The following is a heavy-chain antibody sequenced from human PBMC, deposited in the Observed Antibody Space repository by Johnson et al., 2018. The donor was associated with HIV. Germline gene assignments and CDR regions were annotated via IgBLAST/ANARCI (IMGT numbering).Heavy chain of an antibody. J-gene: IGHJ3*02. CDR1: GFTVTSNE. Sequence: VQLVESRGVLVQPGGSLRLSCAASGFTVTSNEMSWVRQAPGKGLEWVSSISGGSTYYADSMKGRFTISRDNSKKTLHLHLNSLRAEDTAVYYCARVGYYVDAFDIWGQGTVVTVSS. V-gene: IGHV3-38-3*01. CDR2: ISGGST. D-gene: IGHD3-22*01. CDR3: ARVGYYVDAFDI.